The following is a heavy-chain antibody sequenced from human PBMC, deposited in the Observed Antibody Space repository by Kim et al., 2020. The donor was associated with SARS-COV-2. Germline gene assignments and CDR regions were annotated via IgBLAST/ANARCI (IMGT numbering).Heavy chain of an antibody. Sequence: TSYAQKFQGRVTMTRDTSTSTVYMELSSLRSEDTAVYYCARGLPRDIDYWGQGTLVTVSS. CDR3: ARGLPRDIDY. CDR2: T. D-gene: IGHD3-9*01. V-gene: IGHV1-46*01. J-gene: IGHJ4*02.